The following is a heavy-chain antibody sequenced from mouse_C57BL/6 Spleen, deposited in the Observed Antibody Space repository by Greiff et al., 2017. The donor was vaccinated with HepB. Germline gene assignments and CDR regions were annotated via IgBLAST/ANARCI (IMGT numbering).Heavy chain of an antibody. J-gene: IGHJ4*01. D-gene: IGHD2-4*01. Sequence: QVQLKQPGAELVKPGASVKVSCKASGYTFTSYWMHWVKQRPGQGLEWIGRIHPSDSDTNYNQKFKGKATLTVDKSSSTAYMQLSSLTSEDSAVYYCAIIYYDYDGYAMDYWGQGTSVTVSS. CDR2: IHPSDSDT. CDR1: GYTFTSYW. V-gene: IGHV1-74*01. CDR3: AIIYYDYDGYAMDY.